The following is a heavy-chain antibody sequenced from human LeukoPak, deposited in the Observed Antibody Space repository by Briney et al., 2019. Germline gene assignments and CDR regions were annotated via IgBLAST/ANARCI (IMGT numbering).Heavy chain of an antibody. V-gene: IGHV4-59*12. Sequence: SETLSLTCTVSGGSISSYYWSWIRQPPGKGLEWIGYIYYSGSTNYNPSLKSRVTISVDKSKNQFSLKLSSVTAADTAVYYCARMAIFGVVPFPFDPWGQGTLVTVSS. D-gene: IGHD3-3*01. J-gene: IGHJ5*02. CDR2: IYYSGST. CDR1: GGSISSYY. CDR3: ARMAIFGVVPFPFDP.